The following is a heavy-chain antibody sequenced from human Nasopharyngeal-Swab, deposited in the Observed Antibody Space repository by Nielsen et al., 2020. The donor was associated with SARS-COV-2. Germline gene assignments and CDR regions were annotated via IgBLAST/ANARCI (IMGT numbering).Heavy chain of an antibody. V-gene: IGHV3-21*01. CDR2: ISSSSSYI. J-gene: IGHJ6*02. D-gene: IGHD2-2*01. CDR1: GFTFSSYS. CDR3: ARDQGLLRGYCSSTSCYAPYYYYYYGMDV. Sequence: GGSLRLSCAASGFTFSSYSMNWVRQAPGKGLEWVSSISSSSSYIYYADSVKGRFTISRDNAKNSLYLQMNSLRAEDTAVYYCARDQGLLRGYCSSTSCYAPYYYYYYGMDVWGQGTTVTVSS.